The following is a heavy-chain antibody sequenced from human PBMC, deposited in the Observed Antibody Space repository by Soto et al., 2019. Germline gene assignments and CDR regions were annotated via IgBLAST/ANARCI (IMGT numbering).Heavy chain of an antibody. CDR3: VGGTGY. J-gene: IGHJ4*02. CDR2: INSDGSST. CDR1: GFTFSSYW. V-gene: IGHV3-74*01. D-gene: IGHD1-1*01. Sequence: EVQVVEFGGGLVQPGGSLRLSCAGSGFTFSSYWMYWARQAPGKGLVWVSRINSDGSSTNYADSVKGRFTISRDNAKNTVHLQMNSLRAEDTDVYYCVGGTGYWGQGTLVTVSS.